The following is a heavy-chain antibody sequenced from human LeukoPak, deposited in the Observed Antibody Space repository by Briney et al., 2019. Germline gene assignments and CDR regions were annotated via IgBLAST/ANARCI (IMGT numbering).Heavy chain of an antibody. Sequence: ASVKVSCKASGYTFTKSYIHWVRQAPGQRLEWMGLVNPGGDNTNYAQNFQGRVTMTSDTSARTVYMELSSLRSEDTAIYYCARIRDGYNDAYDIWGQGTVVTVPS. J-gene: IGHJ3*02. CDR2: VNPGGDNT. CDR1: GYTFTKSY. D-gene: IGHD5-24*01. CDR3: ARIRDGYNDAYDI. V-gene: IGHV1-46*01.